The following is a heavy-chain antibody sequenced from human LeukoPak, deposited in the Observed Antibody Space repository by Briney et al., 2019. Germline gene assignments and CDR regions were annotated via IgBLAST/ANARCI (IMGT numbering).Heavy chain of an antibody. CDR3: ANSNYYDSSGTQLVDY. CDR1: GFTSSSYA. J-gene: IGHJ4*02. V-gene: IGHV3-23*01. Sequence: GGSLRLSCAASGFTSSSYAMSWVRQTPGKGLEWVSAINGGGGSTYYADSVKGRFTISRDNSKNTLYLQMNSLRAEDTAVYYCANSNYYDSSGTQLVDYWGQGTLVTVSS. D-gene: IGHD3-22*01. CDR2: INGGGGST.